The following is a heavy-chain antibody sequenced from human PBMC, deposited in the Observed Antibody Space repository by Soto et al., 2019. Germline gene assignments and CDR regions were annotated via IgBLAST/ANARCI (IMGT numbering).Heavy chain of an antibody. D-gene: IGHD4-17*01. CDR2: IKAYRGNT. J-gene: IGHJ4*02. V-gene: IGHV1-18*01. CDR3: AIADYGDDDY. CDR1: GYTFATST. Sequence: QLQLVHSGPEAKKPGASVKVSCKASGYTFATSTISWLRQAPGQGPEWMGWIKAYRGNTNYAQKLQGRLTMTTDTSTSTAYMELRSLTTDDTAIYYCAIADYGDDDYWGQGTLVTVSS.